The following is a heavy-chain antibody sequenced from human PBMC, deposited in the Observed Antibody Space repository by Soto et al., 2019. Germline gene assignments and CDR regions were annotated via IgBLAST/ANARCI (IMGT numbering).Heavy chain of an antibody. CDR2: IKSQADGGTI. V-gene: IGHV3-15*07. CDR3: ARRSGTYSPFYYYYGLDV. Sequence: EVQLVESGGGLVKPGGSLRLSCAASGFTFSNVWMNWVRQAPGEGLEWVGRIKSQADGGTIVYATPVKGRFTISRDDSKYTLYLQMNSLTTEDTAFYYCARRSGTYSPFYYYYGLDVWGQGTTVTVSS. D-gene: IGHD1-26*01. CDR1: GFTFSNVW. J-gene: IGHJ6*02.